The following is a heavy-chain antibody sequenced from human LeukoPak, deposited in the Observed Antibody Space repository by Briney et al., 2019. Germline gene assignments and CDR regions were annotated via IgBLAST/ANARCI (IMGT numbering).Heavy chain of an antibody. CDR3: ARDLRWLVTADF. D-gene: IGHD5-24*01. CDR1: GFTFNDYG. Sequence: GGSLRLSCAASGFTFNDYGMHWVRQAPGKGLEWVAVISYDGSNEYYADSVKGRFTISRDNSKNMLYLQMNSQRPEDTAVYYCARDLRWLVTADFWGQGALVTVSS. V-gene: IGHV3-30*03. CDR2: ISYDGSNE. J-gene: IGHJ4*02.